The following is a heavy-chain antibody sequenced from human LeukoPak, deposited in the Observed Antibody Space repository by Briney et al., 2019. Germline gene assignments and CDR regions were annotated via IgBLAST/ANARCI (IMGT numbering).Heavy chain of an antibody. CDR3: ARDGGVGPSTIFSTFGL. D-gene: IGHD2-15*01. J-gene: IGHJ1*01. CDR1: GFTFSDHD. V-gene: IGHV3-30*02. Sequence: PGGSLRLSCAASGFTFSDHDMHWVRQAPGKGLEWVAYMRFDGRDDYYGASVKGRMTISRSNSRSTLFLQMRSLRPEDTAVYYCARDGGVGPSTIFSTFGLWGHGTLVTVSS. CDR2: MRFDGRDD.